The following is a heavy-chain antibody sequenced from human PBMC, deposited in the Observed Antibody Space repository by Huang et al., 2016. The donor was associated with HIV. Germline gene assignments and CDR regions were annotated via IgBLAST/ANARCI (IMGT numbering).Heavy chain of an antibody. Sequence: EVHLVQSGAGVKEPGESLKISCQASGYTFDRYWIGWVRQMPGKGLEWMGVIYPGGADTRYDPSFQGQVTISADQSINTAYLQWSSLKASDTAIYFCARQGLWLPPTDPFDYWGQGTPVTVSA. V-gene: IGHV5-51*01. CDR1: GYTFDRYW. CDR2: IYPGGADT. D-gene: IGHD3-10*01. J-gene: IGHJ4*02. CDR3: ARQGLWLPPTDPFDY.